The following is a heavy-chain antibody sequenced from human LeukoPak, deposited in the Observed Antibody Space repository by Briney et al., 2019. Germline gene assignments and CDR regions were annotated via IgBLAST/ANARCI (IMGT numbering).Heavy chain of an antibody. V-gene: IGHV1-2*02. J-gene: IGHJ4*02. CDR3: ARDAGANYFDY. CDR1: GSSFTGYY. D-gene: IGHD3-10*01. CDR2: INPSSGGT. Sequence: ASVKVSCKASGSSFTGYYMHWVRQAPGQGLEWLGWINPSSGGTNYALKFQGRVTLTGDTSIRTAYMELSRLRSDDTAVHYCARDAGANYFDYWGQGSLVTVSS.